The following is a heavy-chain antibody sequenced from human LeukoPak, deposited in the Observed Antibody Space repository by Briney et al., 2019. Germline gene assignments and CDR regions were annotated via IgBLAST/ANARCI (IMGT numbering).Heavy chain of an antibody. CDR2: ISYDGSNK. CDR3: ARGYGAGSYEGAY. Sequence: GGSLRLSCAASGFTFSSYAMHWVRQAPGKGLEWVAVISYDGSNKYYADSVKGRFTISRGNPKNTLYLQMNSLRAEDTAVYYCARGYGAGSYEGAYWGQGTLVTVSS. V-gene: IGHV3-30-3*01. CDR1: GFTFSSYA. J-gene: IGHJ4*02. D-gene: IGHD3-10*01.